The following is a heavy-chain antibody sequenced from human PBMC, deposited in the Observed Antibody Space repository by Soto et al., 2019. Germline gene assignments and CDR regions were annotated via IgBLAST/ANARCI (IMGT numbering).Heavy chain of an antibody. CDR1: GFIFSCCG. J-gene: IGHJ4*02. D-gene: IGHD3-22*01. V-gene: IGHV3-30-3*01. CDR2: ISKNGDDQ. CDR3: VRDLCDSSGYTHLDS. Sequence: QVQLVDSGGGVVQPGRSLRLSCTASGFIFSCCGIHWVRQAPGQGLDWVAGISKNGDDQYYADSVKGRFTISRDNSRNTLYLQMNSVGAEDTAVYYCVRDLCDSSGYTHLDSWGQGTLVTVSS.